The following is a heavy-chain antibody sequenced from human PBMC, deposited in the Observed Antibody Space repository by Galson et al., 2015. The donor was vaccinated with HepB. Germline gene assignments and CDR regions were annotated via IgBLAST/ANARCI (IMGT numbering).Heavy chain of an antibody. CDR3: TKGKPPIIMGSTTGDFDS. Sequence: SLRLSCAASGFIFSNFGMHWVRQAPGKGLEWVASITYDGSDKYYADSVKGRLTVSRDNSKNTLYLEMNSLRAEDTALYYCTKGKPPIIMGSTTGDFDSWGQGTLVTVSS. CDR2: ITYDGSDK. CDR1: GFIFSNFG. D-gene: IGHD1-26*01. J-gene: IGHJ4*02. V-gene: IGHV3-30*18.